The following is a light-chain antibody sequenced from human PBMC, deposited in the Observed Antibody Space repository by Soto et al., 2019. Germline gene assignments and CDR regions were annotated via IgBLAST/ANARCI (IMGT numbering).Light chain of an antibody. J-gene: IGLJ2*01. Sequence: QSALTQPASVSGSPGQSITISCTGTSSDVGDYNYVSWYQQHPGKAPKLIIYEVTDRPSGVSNRFSGSKSGNTASLTISGLQAEDEAHDYCSSYTSSITLVFGGGTKLTVL. CDR1: SSDVGDYNY. CDR2: EVT. V-gene: IGLV2-14*01. CDR3: SSYTSSITLV.